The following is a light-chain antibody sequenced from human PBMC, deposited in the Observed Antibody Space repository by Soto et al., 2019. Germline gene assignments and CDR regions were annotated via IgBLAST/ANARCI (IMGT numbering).Light chain of an antibody. CDR1: SSDVGTYNH. CDR3: CSYTTSSTLV. J-gene: IGLJ1*01. V-gene: IGLV2-14*01. Sequence: QSALTQPASVSGSPGQSITISCTGTSSDVGTYNHVSWYQQHPGKAPQLIIYEVSNRPSGLSNRFSASKSGNTASLTTSGLQAEDEADYYCCSYTTSSTLVFGTGTKVTVL. CDR2: EVS.